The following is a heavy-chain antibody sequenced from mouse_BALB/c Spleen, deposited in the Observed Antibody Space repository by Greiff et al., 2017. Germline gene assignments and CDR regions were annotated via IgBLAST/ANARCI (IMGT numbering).Heavy chain of an antibody. CDR3: ARDRGEGYDVGAMDY. Sequence: EVHLVESGGGLVKPGGSLKLSCAASGFTFSDYYMYWVRQTPEKRLEWVATISDGGSYTYYPDSVKGRFTISRDNAKNNLYLQMSSLKSEDTAMYYCARDRGEGYDVGAMDYWGQGTSVTVSS. J-gene: IGHJ4*01. D-gene: IGHD2-2*01. CDR1: GFTFSDYY. V-gene: IGHV5-4*02. CDR2: ISDGGSYT.